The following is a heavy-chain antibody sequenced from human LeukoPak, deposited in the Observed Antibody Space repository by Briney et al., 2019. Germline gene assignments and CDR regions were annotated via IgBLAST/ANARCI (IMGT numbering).Heavy chain of an antibody. CDR1: GFTFSGSA. Sequence: PGGSLRLSCAASGFTFSGSAMHWVRQASGKGLEWVGRIRSKANSYATAYAASVKGRFTISRDDSKNTAYLQMNSLKTEDTAVYYCTSRDYGGNSDFDYWGQGTLVTVSS. CDR3: TSRDYGGNSDFDY. D-gene: IGHD4-23*01. V-gene: IGHV3-73*01. J-gene: IGHJ4*02. CDR2: IRSKANSYAT.